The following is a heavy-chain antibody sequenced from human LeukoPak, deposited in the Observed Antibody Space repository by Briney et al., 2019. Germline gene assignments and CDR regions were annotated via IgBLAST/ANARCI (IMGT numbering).Heavy chain of an antibody. CDR3: ARLNTSGYYYDYFDY. V-gene: IGHV4-34*01. J-gene: IGHJ4*02. CDR1: GGSSSGYY. CDR2: INHSGST. D-gene: IGHD3-22*01. Sequence: SETLSLTCAVDGGSSSGYYWSWIRQPPGKGLEWIGEINHSGSTNYNPSLKSRVTISVDMSKNQFSLKLSSVTAADTAVYYCARLNTSGYYYDYFDYWGQGTLVTVSS.